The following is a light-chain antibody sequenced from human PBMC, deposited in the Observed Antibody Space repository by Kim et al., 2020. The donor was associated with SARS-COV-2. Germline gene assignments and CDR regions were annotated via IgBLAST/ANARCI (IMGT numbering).Light chain of an antibody. CDR3: QQRET. CDR2: DAS. CDR1: QSIRSY. Sequence: ASLSLARGKRATIACRGSQSIRSYITWDRPKAGQAPRLLIYDASNRATGIPARLSGRGSGTDVTLTISILEPEDVAIYYCQQRETFGQGTKLET. J-gene: IGKJ2*01. V-gene: IGKV3-11*01.